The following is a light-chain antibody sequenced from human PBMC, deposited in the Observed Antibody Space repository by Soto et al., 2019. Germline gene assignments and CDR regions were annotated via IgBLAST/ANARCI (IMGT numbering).Light chain of an antibody. CDR1: SSDVGGYNY. V-gene: IGLV2-8*01. CDR2: EVS. Sequence: QSALTQPPSASGSPGQSVTISCTGTSSDVGGYNYVSWYQQHPGKAPKLMIYEVSKRPSGVPDRFSGSKSGNTASLTVSGRQAEDEADYYCSSYAGSNTPVVFGGGTQLTVL. CDR3: SSYAGSNTPVV. J-gene: IGLJ2*01.